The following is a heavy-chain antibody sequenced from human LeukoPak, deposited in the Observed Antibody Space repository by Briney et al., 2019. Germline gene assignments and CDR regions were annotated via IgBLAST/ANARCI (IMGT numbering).Heavy chain of an antibody. CDR1: GGSFSDYS. V-gene: IGHV4-34*01. Sequence: SETLSLTCAVYGGSFSDYSWSWIRQPPGKGLEWIGEINHSGSTNYNPSLKSRVTMSVDTSKNQFSVKLSSVTAADTAVYYCARHGVATWFDPWGQGTLVTVSS. CDR2: INHSGST. CDR3: ARHGVATWFDP. J-gene: IGHJ5*02. D-gene: IGHD2-15*01.